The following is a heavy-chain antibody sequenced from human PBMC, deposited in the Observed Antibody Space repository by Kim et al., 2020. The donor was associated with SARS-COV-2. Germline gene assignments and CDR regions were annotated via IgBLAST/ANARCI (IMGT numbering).Heavy chain of an antibody. J-gene: IGHJ6*02. Sequence: SETLSLTCSVSGGSINIYFWSWIRQPPGKGLEWIGYTYDSGSTNYNPSLKGRVTISVDTSKNQFSLKLTSVTAADTAIYYCARDVSDILIGQRGHGLDPWGQGTTVTVSS. CDR1: GGSINIYF. V-gene: IGHV4-59*12. CDR2: TYDSGST. D-gene: IGHD3-9*01. CDR3: ARDVSDILIGQRGHGLDP.